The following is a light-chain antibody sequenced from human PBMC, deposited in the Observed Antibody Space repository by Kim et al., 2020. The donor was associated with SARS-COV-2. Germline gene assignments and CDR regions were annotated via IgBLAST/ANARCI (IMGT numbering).Light chain of an antibody. CDR3: LLYYSADQVV. CDR2: STN. CDR1: TGAVTSDHH. J-gene: IGLJ2*01. Sequence: GVTVTLTCAASTGAVTSDHHPNWFQQKLGQAPRALIFSTNNKHSWTPARFSGSLLGGKAALTLSGVQPEDEADYYCLLYYSADQVVFGGGTQLTVL. V-gene: IGLV7-43*01.